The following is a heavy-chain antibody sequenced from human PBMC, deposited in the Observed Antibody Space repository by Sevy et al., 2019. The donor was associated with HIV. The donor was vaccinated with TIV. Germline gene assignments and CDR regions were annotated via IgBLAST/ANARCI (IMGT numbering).Heavy chain of an antibody. CDR1: GFTVSSNY. D-gene: IGHD2-15*01. CDR2: IYSGGST. Sequence: GGSLRLSCAASGFTVSSNYMSWVRQAPGKGLEWVSVIYSGGSTYYADSGKGRFTISRDNSKNTPYLQMNSLRAEDTAVYDGARVNCSGGSCYYYYGMDVWGQGTTVTVSS. V-gene: IGHV3-53*01. J-gene: IGHJ6*02. CDR3: ARVNCSGGSCYYYYGMDV.